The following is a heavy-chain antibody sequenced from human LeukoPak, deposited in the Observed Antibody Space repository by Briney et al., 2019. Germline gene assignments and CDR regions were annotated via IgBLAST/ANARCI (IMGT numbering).Heavy chain of an antibody. CDR3: ARGWGLYQLRVGFFDP. J-gene: IGHJ5*02. Sequence: ASVKVSCKASGYTFTSYDINWVRQATGQGLEWMGLMNPNSGNTGYAQKFQGRVTITRNTSISTAYMELSSLRSEDTAVYYCARGWGLYQLRVGFFDPWGQGTLVTVSS. CDR1: GYTFTSYD. D-gene: IGHD2-2*01. CDR2: MNPNSGNT. V-gene: IGHV1-8*03.